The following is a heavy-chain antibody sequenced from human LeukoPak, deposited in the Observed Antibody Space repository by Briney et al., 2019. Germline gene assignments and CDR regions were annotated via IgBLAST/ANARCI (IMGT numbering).Heavy chain of an antibody. D-gene: IGHD6-19*01. V-gene: IGHV7-4-1*02. CDR1: GYTFTSYA. CDR2: INTNTGNP. J-gene: IGHJ4*02. CDR3: ARGDIAVAGNGFDY. Sequence: ASVKVSCKASGYTFTSYAMNWVRQAPGQGLEWMVWINTNTGNPTYAQGFTGRFVFSLDTSVSTAYLQISSLKAEDTAVYYCARGDIAVAGNGFDYWGQGTLVTVSS.